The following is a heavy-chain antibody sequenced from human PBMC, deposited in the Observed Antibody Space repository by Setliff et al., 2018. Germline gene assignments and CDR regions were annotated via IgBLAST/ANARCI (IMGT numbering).Heavy chain of an antibody. D-gene: IGHD2-8*01. J-gene: IGHJ4*02. CDR3: ARSGGPRHGDYVAY. V-gene: IGHV4-4*07. Sequence: PSETLSLPCTVSRGSISSYYWSWIRQPAGKGLEWNGHIYIGGSANYNPSLKGRVTMSIDTSKNQFSLKVNSVTAADTAVYYCARSGGPRHGDYVAYWGQGTLVTVSS. CDR1: RGSISSYY. CDR2: IYIGGSA.